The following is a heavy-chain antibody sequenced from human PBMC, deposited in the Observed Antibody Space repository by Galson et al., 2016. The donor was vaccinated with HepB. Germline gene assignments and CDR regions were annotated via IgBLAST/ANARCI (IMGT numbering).Heavy chain of an antibody. CDR3: ARDGNPYVDYDWFDP. J-gene: IGHJ5*02. D-gene: IGHD4-17*01. CDR2: TYYRSKWYN. CDR1: GDSVSSNSAA. Sequence: CAISGDSVSSNSAAWNWIRQSPSRGLEWLGRTYYRSKWYNDYAFSVKSRLTINPDTSKNQFSLQLNSVTPEDTAVYYCARDGNPYVDYDWFDPWGPGTLVTVSS. V-gene: IGHV6-1*01.